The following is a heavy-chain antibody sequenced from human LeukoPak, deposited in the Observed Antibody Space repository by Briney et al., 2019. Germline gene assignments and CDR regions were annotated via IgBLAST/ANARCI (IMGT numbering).Heavy chain of an antibody. CDR2: IYYSGST. D-gene: IGHD3-3*01. CDR3: ARVVDGDFWSGYYPTRFDY. CDR1: GDSISSGGYY. V-gene: IGHV4-31*03. Sequence: SQTLSLTCTVSGDSISSGGYYWSWIRQHPGKGLEWIGYIYYSGSTYYNPSLKSRVTISVDTSKNQFSLKLSSVTAADTAVYYCARVVDGDFWSGYYPTRFDYWGQGTLVTVSS. J-gene: IGHJ4*02.